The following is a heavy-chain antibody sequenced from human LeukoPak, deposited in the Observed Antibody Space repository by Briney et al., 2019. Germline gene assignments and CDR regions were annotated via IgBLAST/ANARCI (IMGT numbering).Heavy chain of an antibody. Sequence: ASLKVSCKASGYTFTGYYMHGVRQAPGQGLEWMGWINPNSGGANYAQKFQGRVTMTRDTSISTAYMELSRLRSYDTTVCYCARATKYYYDSSGYYYPLDYWGQGTLVTVSS. CDR1: GYTFTGYY. V-gene: IGHV1-2*02. J-gene: IGHJ4*02. CDR3: ARATKYYYDSSGYYYPLDY. D-gene: IGHD3-22*01. CDR2: INPNSGGA.